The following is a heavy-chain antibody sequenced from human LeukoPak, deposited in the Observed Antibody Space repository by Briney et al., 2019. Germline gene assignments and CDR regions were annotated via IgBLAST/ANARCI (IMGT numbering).Heavy chain of an antibody. CDR2: INPNSGGT. D-gene: IGHD1-26*01. Sequence: ASVKVSCKASGYTFTGYYMHWVRQAPGQGLEWMGWINPNSGGTNYAQKFQGRVTMTRDTSISTAYMELSRRRSDDTAVYYCARENSGSYGFDYWGQGTLVTVSS. V-gene: IGHV1-2*02. J-gene: IGHJ4*02. CDR3: ARENSGSYGFDY. CDR1: GYTFTGYY.